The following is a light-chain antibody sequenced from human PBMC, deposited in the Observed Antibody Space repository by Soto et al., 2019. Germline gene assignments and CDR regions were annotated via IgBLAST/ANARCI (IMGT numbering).Light chain of an antibody. Sequence: EIVVAQSPATLSLSPGDRATLSCGASQSVSRSYLAWYQQKPGLAPRLIIYDASTRATGIPDRFSGSGSGTDFTLTISRLEPEDFAVYYCQQSGSSPITFAQGTRLAIK. V-gene: IGKV3D-20*01. J-gene: IGKJ5*01. CDR3: QQSGSSPIT. CDR1: QSVSRSY. CDR2: DAS.